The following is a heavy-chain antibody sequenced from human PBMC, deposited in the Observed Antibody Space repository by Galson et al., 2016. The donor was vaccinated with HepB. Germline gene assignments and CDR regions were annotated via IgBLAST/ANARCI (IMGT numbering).Heavy chain of an antibody. CDR3: AKDGYFASGSALYGMDV. V-gene: IGHV3-23*01. CDR2: ISGSGGRT. CDR1: GFRFSSYA. J-gene: IGHJ4*02. D-gene: IGHD3-10*01. Sequence: SLRLSCAASGFRFSSYAVSWVRQAPGKGLEWVSGISGSGGRTYYADSVKGRFTISRDNSKNTVYLQMNSLRVEDTALYYCAKDGYFASGSALYGMDVWGLGTLVTASS.